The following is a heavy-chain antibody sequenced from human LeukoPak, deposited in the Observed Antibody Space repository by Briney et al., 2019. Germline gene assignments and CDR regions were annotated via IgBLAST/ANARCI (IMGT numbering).Heavy chain of an antibody. CDR1: GGTFSSYA. Sequence: SVKVSCKASGGTFSSYAISWVRQAPGQGLEWMGGIIPIFGTANYAQKFQGRVTITTDESTSTAYMELSSLRSEDTAVYYCASGVVTVFTRRYYYYMDVWGKGTTVTDSS. CDR2: IIPIFGTA. D-gene: IGHD3-3*01. J-gene: IGHJ6*03. CDR3: ASGVVTVFTRRYYYYMDV. V-gene: IGHV1-69*05.